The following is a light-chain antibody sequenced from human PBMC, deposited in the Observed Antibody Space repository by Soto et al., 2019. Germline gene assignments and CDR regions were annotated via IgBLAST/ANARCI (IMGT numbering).Light chain of an antibody. J-gene: IGKJ2*01. CDR2: DAS. Sequence: EIVLTQSPATLSLSPGERATLSCRASQSVSSYLAWYQQKPGQAPRLLIYDASNRATGIPARFSGSGSGTDFTLTSSSLEPEDFAVYYCQQRSNWPRYTFGQGTKLEIK. CDR3: QQRSNWPRYT. CDR1: QSVSSY. V-gene: IGKV3-11*01.